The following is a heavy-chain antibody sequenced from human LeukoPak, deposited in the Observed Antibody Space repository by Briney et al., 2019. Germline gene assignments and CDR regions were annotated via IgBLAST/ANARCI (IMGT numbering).Heavy chain of an antibody. V-gene: IGHV4-34*01. CDR1: GGTFRGYY. D-gene: IGHD6-19*01. Sequence: SETLSLTCAVYGGTFRGYYWSWIRQPPAKGLEWIGEINHSGSTSYNPSLKTRVTISVDTSKNQFSLKLNSVTAADTAVYYWSSSGWYRGYWGQGTLVTVFS. CDR2: INHSGST. J-gene: IGHJ4*02. CDR3: SSSGWYRGY.